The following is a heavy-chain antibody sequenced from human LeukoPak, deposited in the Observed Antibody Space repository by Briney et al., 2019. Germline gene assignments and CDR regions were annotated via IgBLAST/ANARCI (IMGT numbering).Heavy chain of an antibody. V-gene: IGHV4-38-2*02. Sequence: PSETLSLTCTVSGGSISSYYWSWIRQPPGKGLEWIGSIYHSGSTYYNPSLKSRVTISVDTSKSQFSLKLSSVTAADTAVYYCARAPHRYYFDYWGQGTLVTVSS. CDR1: GGSISSYY. CDR3: ARAPHRYYFDY. J-gene: IGHJ4*02. CDR2: IYHSGST.